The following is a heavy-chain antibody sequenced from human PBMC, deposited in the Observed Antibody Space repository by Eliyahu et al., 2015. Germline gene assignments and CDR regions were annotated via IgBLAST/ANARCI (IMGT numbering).Heavy chain of an antibody. V-gene: IGHV3-13*01. CDR1: GXPFSGYD. Sequence: DVQLVESGGGLVQPGGALXLSCEASGXPFSGYDMHWGRQGTGESLEWVSGINTAGDTYYSASVKGRFTISRETAKSSLYLEMNNVRVGDTAVYYCARVGHGDAGYFDYWGRGIXVIVSS. J-gene: IGHJ4*02. CDR3: ARVGHGDAGYFDY. CDR2: INTAGDT. D-gene: IGHD4-17*01.